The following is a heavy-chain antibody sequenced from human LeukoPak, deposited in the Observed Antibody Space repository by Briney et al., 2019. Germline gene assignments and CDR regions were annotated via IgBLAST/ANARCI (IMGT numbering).Heavy chain of an antibody. J-gene: IGHJ4*02. V-gene: IGHV3-74*01. CDR2: ISSDGAST. CDR1: GFTFENYA. Sequence: GGSLRLSCAASGFTFENYAMHWVRQAPGKGLVWVSRISSDGASTGYADSVKGRFTISRDNAKSTLYLQMNSLRAEDTAVYYCARDRYSSGDYWGQGTLVTVSS. CDR3: ARDRYSSGDY. D-gene: IGHD6-19*01.